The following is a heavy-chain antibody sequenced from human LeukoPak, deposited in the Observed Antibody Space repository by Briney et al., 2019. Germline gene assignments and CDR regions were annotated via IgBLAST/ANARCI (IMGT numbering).Heavy chain of an antibody. V-gene: IGHV4-59*01. D-gene: IGHD3-22*01. CDR3: ARHMVYYYDSSGHGFDV. J-gene: IGHJ3*01. Sequence: SETLSLTCTVSGGSISTSYWSWIRQPPGKGLEWIGYIYNSGSTNYNPSLKSRVTISVDTSKNQFSLKLSSVTAADTAVYYCARHMVYYYDSSGHGFDVWGQGTMVTVSS. CDR2: IYNSGST. CDR1: GGSISTSY.